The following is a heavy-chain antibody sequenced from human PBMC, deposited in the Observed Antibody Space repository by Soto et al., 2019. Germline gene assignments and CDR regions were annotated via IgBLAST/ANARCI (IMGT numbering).Heavy chain of an antibody. J-gene: IGHJ4*02. CDR2: INPNSGGT. CDR1: GYTFTGYY. CDR3: ARASSSANIDY. D-gene: IGHD6-6*01. V-gene: IGHV1-2*04. Sequence: GASVKVSCKASGYTFTGYYMHWVRQAPGQGLEWMGWINPNSGGTNYAQKFQGWATMTRDTSISTAYMELSRLRSDDTAVYYCARASSSANIDYWGQGTLVTSPQ.